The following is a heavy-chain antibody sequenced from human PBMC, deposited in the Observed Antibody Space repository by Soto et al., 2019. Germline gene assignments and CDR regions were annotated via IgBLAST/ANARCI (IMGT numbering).Heavy chain of an antibody. CDR3: ARLGGIVDTGTWIQ. CDR2: IYPGDSDT. Sequence: PXDSLTISCKASGYRFCPYWIGLVRQRPGKGPEWMAIIYPGDSDTRENPSFQGQVTISADKSSNTVHLQWRSLKASDTAIYYCARLGGIVDTGTWIQWGQGTPVTVSS. D-gene: IGHD1-26*01. V-gene: IGHV5-51*01. CDR1: GYRFCPYW. J-gene: IGHJ4*02.